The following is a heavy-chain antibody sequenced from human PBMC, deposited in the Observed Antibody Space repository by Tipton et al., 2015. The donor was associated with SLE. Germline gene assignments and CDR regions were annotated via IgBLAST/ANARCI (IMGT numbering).Heavy chain of an antibody. CDR2: IYYSGST. J-gene: IGHJ4*02. CDR1: GGSISSSSYY. D-gene: IGHD4-17*01. CDR3: ARRGVTKTLDY. V-gene: IGHV4-39*07. Sequence: TLSLTCTVSGGSISSSSYYWGWIRQPPGKGLEWIGSIYYSGSTYFNPSLKSRVTISVDTSKNQFSLKLSSVTAADTAVYYCARRGVTKTLDYWGQGTLVTVSS.